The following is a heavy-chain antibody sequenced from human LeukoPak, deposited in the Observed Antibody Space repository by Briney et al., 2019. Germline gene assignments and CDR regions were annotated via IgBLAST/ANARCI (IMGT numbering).Heavy chain of an antibody. D-gene: IGHD2-21*02. J-gene: IGHJ4*02. CDR3: ARDSCGGDCYSGHDY. Sequence: PGGSLRLSCAASGFTFSSYAMSWVRQAPGKGLEWVSAISGSGGSTYYADSVKGRFTISRDNAKNSLYLQMNSLRAEDTAVYYCARDSCGGDCYSGHDYWGQGTLVTVSS. V-gene: IGHV3-23*01. CDR2: ISGSGGST. CDR1: GFTFSSYA.